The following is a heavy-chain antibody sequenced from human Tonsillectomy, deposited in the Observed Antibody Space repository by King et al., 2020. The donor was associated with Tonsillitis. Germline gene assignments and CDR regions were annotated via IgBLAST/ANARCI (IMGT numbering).Heavy chain of an antibody. V-gene: IGHV3-9*01. Sequence: VQLVESGGGLVHPGRSLRLSCAASGFTFDEYAMHWVRQTPGKGLEWVSGISWNRGNIGYADSVKGRFTISRDNAKNSLYLQMNSLRAEDTALYYCAKDSSLGAYGGLDYWGQGTLVTVSS. CDR2: ISWNRGNI. D-gene: IGHD4-23*01. CDR1: GFTFDEYA. J-gene: IGHJ4*02. CDR3: AKDSSLGAYGGLDY.